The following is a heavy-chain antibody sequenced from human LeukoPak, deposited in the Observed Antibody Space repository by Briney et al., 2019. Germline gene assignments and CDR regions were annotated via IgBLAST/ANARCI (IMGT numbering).Heavy chain of an antibody. J-gene: IGHJ4*02. CDR1: GFTFSGYA. V-gene: IGHV3-30-3*01. CDR2: ISYDGSNK. CDR3: AKDHESDGYPCLDH. D-gene: IGHD3-22*01. Sequence: GRSLRLSCAASGFTFSGYAMHWVRQAPGKGLEWVAVISYDGSNKYYADSVKGRFTISRDNSKNTLYLQMNSLRAEDTAVYYCAKDHESDGYPCLDHWGLGTLVTVSS.